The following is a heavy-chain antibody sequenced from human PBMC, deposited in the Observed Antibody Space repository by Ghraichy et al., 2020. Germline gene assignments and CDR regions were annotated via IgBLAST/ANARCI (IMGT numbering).Heavy chain of an antibody. J-gene: IGHJ4*02. D-gene: IGHD5-24*01. CDR3: AKIGGYKPDY. V-gene: IGHV3-9*01. CDR2: ISWNSGSI. CDR1: GFTFDDYA. Sequence: GGSLRLSCAASGFTFDDYAMHWVRQAPGKGLEWVSGISWNSGSIGYADSVKGRFTISRDNAKNSLYLQMNSLRAEDTALYYCAKIGGYKPDYWGQGTLVTVSS.